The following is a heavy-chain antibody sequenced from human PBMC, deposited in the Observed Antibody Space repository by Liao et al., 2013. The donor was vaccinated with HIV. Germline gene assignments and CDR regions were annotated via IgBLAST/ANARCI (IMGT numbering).Heavy chain of an antibody. CDR1: GASINSGSYY. CDR3: ARGQVAAAGLKSDYYMDV. D-gene: IGHD6-13*01. CDR2: IYISG. Sequence: QVQLQESGPGLVKPSQTLSLTCTVSGASINSGSYYWSWIRQPAGKGLEWIGRIYISGSNNGTTSYKPSLKSRVTISVDTSRNQFSLKLSSVTAADTAVYYCARGQVAAAGLKSDYYMDVWGKGTTVTVSS. J-gene: IGHJ6*03. V-gene: IGHV4-61*02.